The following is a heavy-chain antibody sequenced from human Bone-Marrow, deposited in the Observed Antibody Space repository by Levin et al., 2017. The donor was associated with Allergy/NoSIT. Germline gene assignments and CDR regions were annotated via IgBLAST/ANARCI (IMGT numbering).Heavy chain of an antibody. CDR1: GFMFHSYA. CDR3: AKEEWLVRGFDY. J-gene: IGHJ4*02. D-gene: IGHD6-19*01. Sequence: GGSLRLSCAASGFMFHSYAMTWVRQAPGKGLEWVSGITNSGDSTYYADSVKGRFTISRDNSKNTLYLQMNSLRAEDTAVYYCAKEEWLVRGFDYWGQGTLVTVSS. CDR2: ITNSGDST. V-gene: IGHV3-23*01.